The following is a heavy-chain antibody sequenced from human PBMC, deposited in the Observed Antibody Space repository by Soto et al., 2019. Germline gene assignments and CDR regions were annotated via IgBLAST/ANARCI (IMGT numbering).Heavy chain of an antibody. CDR2: IRGNGDPP. D-gene: IGHD5-12*01. CDR1: GFTFSSYA. J-gene: IGHJ4*02. V-gene: IGHV3-64D*06. Sequence: GGSLRLSCAASGFTFSSYAMSWVRQAPGKGLEYVSGIRGNGDPPFYADSVKGRFTISRDNSKNTLYLQMSSLSADDTAVYYCVKSRGGNNFDFFDWGQGALVTVSS. CDR3: VKSRGGNNFDFFD.